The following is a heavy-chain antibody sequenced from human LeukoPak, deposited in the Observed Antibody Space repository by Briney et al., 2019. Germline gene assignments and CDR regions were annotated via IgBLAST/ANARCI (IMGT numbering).Heavy chain of an antibody. Sequence: PGGSLRLSCAASGISFSTSWMNWVRQAPGKGLEWVSAISGSGGSTYYADSVKGRFTISRDNSKNTLYLQMNSLRAEDTAVYYCAKWGIAVAGPIDYWGQGTLVTVSS. D-gene: IGHD6-19*01. J-gene: IGHJ4*02. CDR1: GISFSTSW. CDR3: AKWGIAVAGPIDY. V-gene: IGHV3-23*01. CDR2: ISGSGGST.